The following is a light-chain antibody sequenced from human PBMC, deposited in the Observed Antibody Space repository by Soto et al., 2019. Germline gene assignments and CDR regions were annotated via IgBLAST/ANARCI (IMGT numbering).Light chain of an antibody. CDR3: SSHASGSTLI. V-gene: IGLV2-14*03. CDR2: DVS. J-gene: IGLJ2*01. CDR1: SSDVDAYNH. Sequence: QSALTQPASVSGSPGQSTTISCTGTSSDVDAYNHISWYQQHPGKAPKLLIYDVSNRPSGLSNRFSGSKSGNTASLTIAGLQADDEADYYCSSHASGSTLIFGGGTKVTVL.